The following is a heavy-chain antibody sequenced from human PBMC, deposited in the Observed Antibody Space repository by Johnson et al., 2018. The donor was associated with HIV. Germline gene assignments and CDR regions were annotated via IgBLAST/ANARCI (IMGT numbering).Heavy chain of an antibody. V-gene: IGHV3-30-3*01. CDR1: GFTFSSFA. CDR3: ARDGGYSSSWYKYAFDI. J-gene: IGHJ3*02. D-gene: IGHD6-13*01. Sequence: QMLLVESGGGVVQPGTSLRLACAASGFTFSSFAMHWVRQAPGKGLEWVAFISYDGTNKYFTDSVRGRFTISRDNSRNTLFLQMNSLRAEDTAMYFCARDGGYSSSWYKYAFDIWGQGTMVTVSS. CDR2: ISYDGTNK.